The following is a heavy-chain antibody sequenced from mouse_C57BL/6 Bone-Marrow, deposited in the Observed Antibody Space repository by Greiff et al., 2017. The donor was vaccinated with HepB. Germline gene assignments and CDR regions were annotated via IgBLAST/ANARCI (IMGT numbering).Heavy chain of an antibody. J-gene: IGHJ4*01. CDR1: GFTFSSYA. CDR2: ISSGGDYI. V-gene: IGHV5-9-1*02. Sequence: DVHLVESGEGLVKPGGSLKISCAASGFTFSSYAMSWVRQTPEKRLEWVAYISSGGDYIYYAETVKGRFTISRDNARNTLYLQMSSLKSEDTAMYYCTRDGIYYDYDGGYYYAMDYWGQGTSVTVSS. D-gene: IGHD2-4*01. CDR3: TRDGIYYDYDGGYYYAMDY.